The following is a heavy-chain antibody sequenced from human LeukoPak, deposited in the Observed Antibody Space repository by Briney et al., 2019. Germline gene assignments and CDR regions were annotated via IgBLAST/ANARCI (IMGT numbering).Heavy chain of an antibody. D-gene: IGHD2-2*01. Sequence: GESLKISCKGSGYSFTSYWIGWVRQMPGKGMEWMGIIYPGDSDTRYSPSFQGQVTISADKSISTAYLQWSSLNASDTAMYYCARAPDCSSTSCYYMDVWGKGTTVTVSS. CDR1: GYSFTSYW. J-gene: IGHJ6*03. V-gene: IGHV5-51*01. CDR2: IYPGDSDT. CDR3: ARAPDCSSTSCYYMDV.